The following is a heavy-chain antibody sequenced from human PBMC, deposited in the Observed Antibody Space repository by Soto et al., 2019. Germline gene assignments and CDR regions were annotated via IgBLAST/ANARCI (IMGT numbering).Heavy chain of an antibody. CDR3: AKDGAGDSSGVFLGYFGY. V-gene: IGHV3-33*06. CDR2: IWYDGSNK. Sequence: QVQLVESGGGVVQPGRSLRLSCAASGFTFSSYGMHWVRQAPGKGLEWVAVIWYDGSNKYYADSVKGRFTSSRDNCKKTGHLQMISLRAQDTAVYYCAKDGAGDSSGVFLGYFGYWGQGTLVTVSS. CDR1: GFTFSSYG. J-gene: IGHJ4*02. D-gene: IGHD6-25*01.